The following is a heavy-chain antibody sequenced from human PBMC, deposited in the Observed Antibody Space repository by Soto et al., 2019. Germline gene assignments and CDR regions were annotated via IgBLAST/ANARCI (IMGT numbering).Heavy chain of an antibody. Sequence: QVQLQQWGAGLLKPSETLSLTCAVYGGSFNGYYWSWIRQPPGKGLEWIGEINHSGSTNYNPSLKSRVTISVDTSKNQFSLKLSSVTAADTAVYYCARRVYGMDVWGQGTTVTVSS. CDR1: GGSFNGYY. V-gene: IGHV4-34*01. CDR3: ARRVYGMDV. J-gene: IGHJ6*02. CDR2: INHSGST.